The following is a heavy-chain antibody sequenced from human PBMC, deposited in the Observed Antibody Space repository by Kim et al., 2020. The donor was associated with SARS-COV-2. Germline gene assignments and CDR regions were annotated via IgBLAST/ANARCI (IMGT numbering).Heavy chain of an antibody. D-gene: IGHD3-10*01. CDR2: ISYDGSNK. CDR3: AKDRGISPGSVDP. J-gene: IGHJ5*02. CDR1: GFTFSSYG. Sequence: GGSLRLSCAASGFTFSSYGMHWVRQAPGKGLEWVAVISYDGSNKYYADSVKGRFTISRDNSKNTLYLQMNSLRAEDTAVYYCAKDRGISPGSVDPWGQGT. V-gene: IGHV3-30*18.